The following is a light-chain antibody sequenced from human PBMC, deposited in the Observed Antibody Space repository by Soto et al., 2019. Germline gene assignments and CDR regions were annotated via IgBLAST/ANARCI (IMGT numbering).Light chain of an antibody. J-gene: IGKJ5*01. Sequence: EIVLTQSPGTLSLSPGERATLSCRASQTVSSSYLAWYQRKPGQAPRLLIFAAFSRASGIPDRFSGSGSGTDFTLTISRLEPEDFALFYCQYHGSSPITFGQGTRLEIK. CDR2: AAF. CDR3: QYHGSSPIT. V-gene: IGKV3-20*01. CDR1: QTVSSSY.